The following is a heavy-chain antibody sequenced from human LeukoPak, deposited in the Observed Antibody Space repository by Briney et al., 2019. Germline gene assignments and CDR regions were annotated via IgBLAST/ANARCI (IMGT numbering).Heavy chain of an antibody. J-gene: IGHJ4*02. CDR3: ARVSTFHFDSSLDY. Sequence: GGSLRLFCVASGFTVSSNYMSWVRQAPGKGLEWVSVIYSGDNTYYVDSVKGRFTISRDSSKNTLYLQMGSLGAEDMAVYYCARVSTFHFDSSLDYWGQGALVTVSS. D-gene: IGHD3-22*01. V-gene: IGHV3-66*01. CDR2: IYSGDNT. CDR1: GFTVSSNY.